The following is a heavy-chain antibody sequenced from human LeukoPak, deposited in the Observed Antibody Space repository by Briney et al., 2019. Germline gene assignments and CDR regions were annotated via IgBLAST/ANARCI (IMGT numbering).Heavy chain of an antibody. D-gene: IGHD1-1*01. CDR1: GGSLTNYY. J-gene: IGHJ4*02. CDR2: IYYSGST. Sequence: SETLSLTCTVSGGSLTNYYWSWIRQPPGKGLEWIGSIYYSGSTYYNPSLKSRVTISVDTSKNQFSLKLSSVTAADTAVYYCARHVQHYFDYWGQGTLVTVSS. V-gene: IGHV4-39*01. CDR3: ARHVQHYFDY.